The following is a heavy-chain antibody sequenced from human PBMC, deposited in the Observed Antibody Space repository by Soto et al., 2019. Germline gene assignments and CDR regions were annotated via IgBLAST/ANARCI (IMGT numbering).Heavy chain of an antibody. V-gene: IGHV4-39*01. CDR2: IYYNGST. CDR3: ARNLLGYCSGGSCYSGGKFNWFDP. Sequence: SETLSLTCTVSGGSISSSSYYWGWIRQPPGKGLEWIGSIYYNGSTYYNPSLKSRVTISVDTSKNQFSLKLSSVTAADTAVYYCARNLLGYCSGGSCYSGGKFNWFDPWGQGTLVTVSS. CDR1: GGSISSSSYY. D-gene: IGHD2-15*01. J-gene: IGHJ5*02.